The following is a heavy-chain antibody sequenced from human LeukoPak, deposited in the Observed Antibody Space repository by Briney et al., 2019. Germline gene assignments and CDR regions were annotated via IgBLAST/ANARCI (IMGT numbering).Heavy chain of an antibody. V-gene: IGHV1-8*01. CDR3: ARTPPKGDIDY. CDR2: MSASSGNT. Sequence: RWASVKVSSKASGYTFTNYDINWVRQATGQGLEWLGWMSASSGNTGYAQKFQGRVSMTRATSISTAYLELSSPTFEDTAVYYCARTPPKGDIDYWGQGTLVTVSS. CDR1: GYTFTNYD. J-gene: IGHJ4*02. D-gene: IGHD2-21*02.